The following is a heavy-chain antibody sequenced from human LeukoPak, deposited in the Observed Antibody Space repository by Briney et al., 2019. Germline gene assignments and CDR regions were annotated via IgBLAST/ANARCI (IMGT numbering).Heavy chain of an antibody. CDR3: ARALAVAVFDY. Sequence: NPSETLSLTCTVSGGSISSDYWSWIRQPPGKGLEWIGYIYDSGTTNYNPSLKSRVTISVDTSKNQFSLKLSSVTAADTAVYYCARALAVAVFDYWGQGTLVTVSS. D-gene: IGHD6-19*01. CDR1: GGSISSDY. V-gene: IGHV4-59*12. J-gene: IGHJ4*02. CDR2: IYDSGTT.